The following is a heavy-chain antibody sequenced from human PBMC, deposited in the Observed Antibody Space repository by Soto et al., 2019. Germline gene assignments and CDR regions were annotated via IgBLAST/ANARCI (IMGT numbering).Heavy chain of an antibody. J-gene: IGHJ3*02. CDR1: GYTFTSYA. Sequence: QVPLVQSGAEVKKPGASVKVSCKASGYTFTSYAMHWVRQAPGQRLEWMGWINAGNGNTKYSQKFQGRVTITRDTSASTAYMELSSLRSEDTAVYYCAIRTYDFWSGYYLGDAFDIWGQGTMVTVSS. V-gene: IGHV1-3*01. CDR2: INAGNGNT. CDR3: AIRTYDFWSGYYLGDAFDI. D-gene: IGHD3-3*01.